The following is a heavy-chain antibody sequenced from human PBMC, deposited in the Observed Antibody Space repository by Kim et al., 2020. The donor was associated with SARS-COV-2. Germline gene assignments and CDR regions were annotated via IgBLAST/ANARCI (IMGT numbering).Heavy chain of an antibody. CDR1: GFTFTMYS. V-gene: IGHV3-30-3*01. Sequence: GGSLRLSCAASGFTFTMYSMHWVRQAPGKGLEWVAFISFDGSNTDYAYSVKGRFTVTSASSKNTVFLEMRRLSLADTALYFCSRAPIYASARGYFDSCG. CDR2: ISFDGSNT. CDR3: SRAPIYASARGYFDS. J-gene: IGHJ4*03. D-gene: IGHD2-2*01.